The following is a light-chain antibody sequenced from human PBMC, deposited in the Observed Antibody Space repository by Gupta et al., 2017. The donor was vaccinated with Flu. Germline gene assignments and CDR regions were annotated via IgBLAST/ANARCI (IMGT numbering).Light chain of an antibody. CDR2: EAS. J-gene: IGKJ2*01. CDR3: QQTDSAPYT. V-gene: IGKV1-39*01. CDR1: QSMNNY. Sequence: DIQMTQSPSSLSASVGDRITITCRASQSMNNYLNWYQHKPGKAPELLIYEASSLQTGVPSRFSGSGSGTDFTLTISRLQPEDFATYYCQQTDSAPYTFGQGTKVEI.